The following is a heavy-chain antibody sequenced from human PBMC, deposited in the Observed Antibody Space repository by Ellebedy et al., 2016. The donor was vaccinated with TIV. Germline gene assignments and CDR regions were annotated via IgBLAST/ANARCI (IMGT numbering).Heavy chain of an antibody. CDR2: IYHTRST. V-gene: IGHV4-4*02. CDR1: GDSISRSNW. Sequence: SETLSLTCAVSGDSISRSNWWSWVRQPPGKGLEWIGEIYHTRSTNSNPSLKSRVTISVDKYKNQFSLKLTSVTAADTAIYYCASLPEYRVGFVDEPMVWGHWGQGTLVTVSS. CDR3: ASLPEYRVGFVDEPMVWGH. D-gene: IGHD3-10*01. J-gene: IGHJ4*02.